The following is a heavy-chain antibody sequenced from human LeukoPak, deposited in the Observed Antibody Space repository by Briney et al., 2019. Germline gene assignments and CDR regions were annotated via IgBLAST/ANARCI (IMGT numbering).Heavy chain of an antibody. Sequence: SVKVSCKASGGTFNSYAISWVRQAPGQGLEWMGGIIPMSDTANYPQKFRGRLTITADIPTSTVYMELSSLRSEDTAVYYCARTSREIVAGTDYWGQGTLVTVSS. CDR1: GGTFNSYA. CDR2: IIPMSDTA. CDR3: ARTSREIVAGTDY. J-gene: IGHJ4*02. D-gene: IGHD6-19*01. V-gene: IGHV1-69*06.